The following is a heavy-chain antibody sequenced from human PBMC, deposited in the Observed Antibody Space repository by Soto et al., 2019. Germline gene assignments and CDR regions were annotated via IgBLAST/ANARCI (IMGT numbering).Heavy chain of an antibody. CDR1: GFTFSSYS. D-gene: IGHD1-26*01. J-gene: IGHJ4*02. V-gene: IGHV3-48*04. Sequence: EVQLVEAGGGLVQPGGSLRLSCVASGFTFSSYSMVWVRQAPGKGLEWIAYIFASSTTIYYVGSVKGRFTVYRDNNKNSMFLLINSLRAEDTAIYYCARDAEWAFGYWGQGTQVIVSS. CDR3: ARDAEWAFGY. CDR2: IFASSTTI.